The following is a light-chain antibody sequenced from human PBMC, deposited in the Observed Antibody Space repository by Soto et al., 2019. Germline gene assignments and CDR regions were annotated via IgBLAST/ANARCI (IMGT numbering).Light chain of an antibody. CDR3: QQSYSTPLWT. J-gene: IGKJ1*01. V-gene: IGKV1-39*01. Sequence: DIQMTQSPSSLSASVGDRFTITCRSSQSISSYLNWYQQKPGKAPKLLIYAASSLQSGVPSRFSGSGSGTDFTLTISSLQPEDFATYYCQQSYSTPLWTFGQGTKVDI. CDR2: AAS. CDR1: QSISSY.